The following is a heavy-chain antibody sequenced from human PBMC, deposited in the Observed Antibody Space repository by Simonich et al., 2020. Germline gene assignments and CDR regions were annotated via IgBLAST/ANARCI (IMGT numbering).Heavy chain of an antibody. CDR1: GFTFSSYS. CDR3: ARKRFLEWFFDY. J-gene: IGHJ4*02. D-gene: IGHD3-3*01. CDR2: IGRRISNI. V-gene: IGHV3-21*01. Sequence: EVQLVESGGGLVKPGGSLRLSCAASGFTFSSYSMNWVRQAPGKGLEVVPSIGRRISNIYYEDTMKGRLPISRDNAKNSLYLQMNSLRAEDTAVYYCARKRFLEWFFDYWGQGTLVTVSS.